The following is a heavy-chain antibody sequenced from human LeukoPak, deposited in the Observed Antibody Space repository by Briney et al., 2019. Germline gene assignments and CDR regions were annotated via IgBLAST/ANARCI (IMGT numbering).Heavy chain of an antibody. CDR3: ARGRMRTAVDP. J-gene: IGHJ5*02. CDR1: GGSFSGYY. Sequence: PSETLSLTCAVYGGSFSGYYWSWIRQPPGKGLGWIGEINHSGSTNYNPSLKSRVTISVDTSKNQFSLKLSSVTAADTAVYYCARGRMRTAVDPWGQGTLVTVSS. V-gene: IGHV4-34*01. D-gene: IGHD2-8*01. CDR2: INHSGST.